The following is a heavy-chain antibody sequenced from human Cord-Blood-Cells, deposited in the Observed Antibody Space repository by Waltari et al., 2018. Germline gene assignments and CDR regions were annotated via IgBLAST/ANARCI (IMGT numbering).Heavy chain of an antibody. CDR1: GVPISSYY. D-gene: IGHD2-2*02. Sequence: QVQLQDSGPGLVKPSETLPLTCTVSGVPISSYYWSWIRHPAGTGLEWIGRIYTSGSTNYNPSLNSRVTMSVDTSKNQFSLKLSSVTAADTAVYYCARDIVVVPAAIRGGIDYYYYMDVWGKGTTVTVSS. CDR2: IYTSGST. CDR3: ARDIVVVPAAIRGGIDYYYYMDV. V-gene: IGHV4-4*07. J-gene: IGHJ6*03.